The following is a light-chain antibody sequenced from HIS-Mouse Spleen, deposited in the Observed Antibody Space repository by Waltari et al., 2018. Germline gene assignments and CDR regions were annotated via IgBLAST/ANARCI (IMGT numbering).Light chain of an antibody. CDR3: QQLNSYPPT. V-gene: IGKV1-9*01. CDR2: AAS. J-gene: IGKJ1*01. CDR1: QGISSY. Sequence: DIQLTQTPSFLSASVGDRVTLTCRASQGISSYLAWYPQKPGKAPKLLIYAASTLQSGVPSRFSGSGSGTEFTLTISSLQPEDFATYYCQQLNSYPPTFGQGTKVEIK.